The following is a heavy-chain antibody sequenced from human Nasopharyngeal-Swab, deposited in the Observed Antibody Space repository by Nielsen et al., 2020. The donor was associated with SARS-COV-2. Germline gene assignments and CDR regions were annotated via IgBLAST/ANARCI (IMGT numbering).Heavy chain of an antibody. CDR1: GGSFSGYY. D-gene: IGHD3-10*01. CDR2: INHSVST. Sequence: SETLSLTSAVYGGSFSGYYWSWIRQPPGKGLEWIGEINHSVSTNYNPSLKSRVTISVDTSKNQFSLKLSSVTAADTAVYYCARGEGVLKHTYYYGSGSSYLYYYGMDVWGQGTTVTVSS. V-gene: IGHV4-34*01. J-gene: IGHJ6*02. CDR3: ARGEGVLKHTYYYGSGSSYLYYYGMDV.